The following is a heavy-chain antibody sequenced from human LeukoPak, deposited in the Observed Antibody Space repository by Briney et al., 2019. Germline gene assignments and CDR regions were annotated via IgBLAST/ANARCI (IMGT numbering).Heavy chain of an antibody. Sequence: PGGSLRLSCTASGFTFSSFAMNWVRQAPGKGLAWVSTIDAGGGSTYFADSVKGRSTISRDNPKKTLYLQMNSLRAEDTAVYYCAKEGMDIVVVVAAKPDAFDIWGQGTMVTVSS. V-gene: IGHV3-23*01. J-gene: IGHJ3*02. CDR3: AKEGMDIVVVVAAKPDAFDI. D-gene: IGHD2-15*01. CDR2: IDAGGGST. CDR1: GFTFSSFA.